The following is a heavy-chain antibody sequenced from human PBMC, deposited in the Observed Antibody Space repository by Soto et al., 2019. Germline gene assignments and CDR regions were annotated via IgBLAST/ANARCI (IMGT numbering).Heavy chain of an antibody. CDR3: ASEDSSSWDGSADY. Sequence: GGSLRLSCAASGFTFSSYTMHWVRQAPGKGLEWVAVISYDGSNKYYADSVKGRFTISRDNSKNTLYLQMNSLRAEDTAVYYCASEDSSSWDGSADYWGQGTLVTVSS. CDR1: GFTFSSYT. J-gene: IGHJ4*02. V-gene: IGHV3-30-3*01. D-gene: IGHD6-13*01. CDR2: ISYDGSNK.